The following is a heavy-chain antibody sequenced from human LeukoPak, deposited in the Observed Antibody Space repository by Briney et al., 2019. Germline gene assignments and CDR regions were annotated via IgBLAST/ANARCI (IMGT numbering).Heavy chain of an antibody. CDR2: IYSCGST. D-gene: IGHD6-19*01. CDR3: AKVVEQWLVQDYFDY. V-gene: IGHV3-53*01. CDR1: GFTVSSNY. Sequence: GGSLRLSCAASGFTVSSNYMSWVRQAPGKGLEWVSVIYSCGSTYYADSVKGRFTISRDNSKNTLYLQTNSLRAEDTAVYYCAKVVEQWLVQDYFDYWGQGTLVTVSS. J-gene: IGHJ4*02.